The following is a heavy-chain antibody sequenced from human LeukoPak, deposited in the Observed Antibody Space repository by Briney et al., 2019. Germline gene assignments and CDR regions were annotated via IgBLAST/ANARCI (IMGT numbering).Heavy chain of an antibody. J-gene: IGHJ4*02. CDR1: GFTFSTYA. D-gene: IGHD5-18*01. V-gene: IGHV3-23*01. Sequence: GGSLRLSCAASGFTFSTYAMSWVRQAPGKGLEWVSAISGGGGTTNYADSVKGRFTISRDNSRNTLYLQINSLRAEDTAVYYCAKGNETVMVFDSWGQGTLVTVSS. CDR3: AKGNETVMVFDS. CDR2: ISGGGGTT.